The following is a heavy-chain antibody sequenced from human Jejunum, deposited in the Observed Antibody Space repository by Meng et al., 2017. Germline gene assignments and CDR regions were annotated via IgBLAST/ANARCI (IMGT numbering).Heavy chain of an antibody. J-gene: IGHJ4*02. D-gene: IGHD1-26*01. CDR3: AREDGVVGISGVDY. Sequence: GESLKISCAASGFTLSSHIMHWVRQAPGKGLEWVALIWFDGSIKNYADSVKGRFTISRDNSKNALFLEMNRLRTEDSAVYYCAREDGVVGISGVDYWGQGTLVTVSS. V-gene: IGHV3-33*08. CDR1: GFTLSSHI. CDR2: IWFDGSIK.